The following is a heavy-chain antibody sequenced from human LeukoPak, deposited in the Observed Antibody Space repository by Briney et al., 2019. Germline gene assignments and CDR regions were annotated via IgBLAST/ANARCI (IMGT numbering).Heavy chain of an antibody. CDR1: GFTVSSNY. J-gene: IGHJ4*02. CDR3: ARDPVGYYPAY. Sequence: PGGSLRLSCAASGFTVSSNYMSWVRQAPGMGLEWVSVIYSGGSTYYADSVKGRFTISRDNSKNTLYLQMNSLRAEDTAVYYCARDPVGYYPAYWGQGTLVTVSS. CDR2: IYSGGST. V-gene: IGHV3-53*01. D-gene: IGHD1-26*01.